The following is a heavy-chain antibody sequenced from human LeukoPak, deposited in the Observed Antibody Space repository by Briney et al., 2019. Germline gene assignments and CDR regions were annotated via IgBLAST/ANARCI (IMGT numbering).Heavy chain of an antibody. V-gene: IGHV1-46*01. J-gene: IGHJ4*02. D-gene: IGHD6-19*01. Sequence: ASVKVSCKASVYTFTSYYIHWVRQAPGQGLEWMGIINPSGGSTSYAQKFQGRVTMTRDMSTSTVYMELSSLRSEDTAVYYCAREGIAVAGDYWGQGTLVTVSS. CDR3: AREGIAVAGDY. CDR2: INPSGGST. CDR1: VYTFTSYY.